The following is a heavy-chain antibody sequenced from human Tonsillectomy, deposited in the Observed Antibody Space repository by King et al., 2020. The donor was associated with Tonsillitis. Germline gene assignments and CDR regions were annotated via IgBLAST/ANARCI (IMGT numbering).Heavy chain of an antibody. CDR1: GYTFTSYG. CDR2: ISPYNGNT. J-gene: IGHJ4*02. D-gene: IGHD4-17*01. V-gene: IGHV1-18*04. Sequence: QLVQSGAEVKKPGASVKVSCKVSGYTFTSYGISWVRQAPGQGLEWMGRISPYNGNTNCAQKLQGRVTMTKDTSTSTGYMEVRSLISDDTAVYYCAIGDGKDYWGQGTLITVSS. CDR3: AIGDGKDY.